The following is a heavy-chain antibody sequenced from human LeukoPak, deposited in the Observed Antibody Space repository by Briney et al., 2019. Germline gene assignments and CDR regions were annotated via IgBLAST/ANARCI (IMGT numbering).Heavy chain of an antibody. CDR2: ISSSGSTI. CDR1: GFTFSDYY. Sequence: GGSLRLSCAASGFTFSDYYMSRIRQAPGKGLEWVSYISSSGSTIWYADSVRGRFTISRDNAKNSLYLQMNSLRADDTAVYYCARDYYYMDVWGKGTTVTVSS. J-gene: IGHJ6*03. CDR3: ARDYYYMDV. V-gene: IGHV3-11*01.